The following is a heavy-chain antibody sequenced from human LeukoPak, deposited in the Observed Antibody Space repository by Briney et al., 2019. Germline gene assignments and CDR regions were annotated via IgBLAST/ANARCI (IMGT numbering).Heavy chain of an antibody. V-gene: IGHV3-30*01. CDR1: GFNFNHYD. CDR2: LSYDGTKE. Sequence: GGSLRLSCAASGFNFNHYDMHWVRQAPGKGLEWVAVLSYDGTKEYYSDSVQGRFTISRDNSKSTLYLQMNNLRTEDTAVYYCARDGGADWGQGTLVTVSS. D-gene: IGHD3-16*01. J-gene: IGHJ4*02. CDR3: ARDGGAD.